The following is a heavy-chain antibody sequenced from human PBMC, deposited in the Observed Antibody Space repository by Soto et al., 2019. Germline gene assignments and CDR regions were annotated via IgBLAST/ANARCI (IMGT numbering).Heavy chain of an antibody. Sequence: SVKVSCKACGGTFSSYTISWVRQAPGQGLEWMGRIIPILGIANYAQKFQGRVTITADKSTSTAYMELSGLRSEDTAVYYCARAEAIFGVVHMDVWGKGTTVTVSS. J-gene: IGHJ6*03. V-gene: IGHV1-69*02. CDR1: GGTFSSYT. CDR3: ARAEAIFGVVHMDV. D-gene: IGHD3-3*01. CDR2: IIPILGIA.